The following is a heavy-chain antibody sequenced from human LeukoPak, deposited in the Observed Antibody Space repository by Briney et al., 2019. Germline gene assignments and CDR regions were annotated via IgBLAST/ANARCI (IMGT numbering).Heavy chain of an antibody. CDR3: ARGQRWLQYPNWFDP. CDR2: IYYSGST. J-gene: IGHJ5*02. Sequence: SQTLSLTCTVSGGSISSGDYYWSWIRQPPGKGLEWIGYIYYSGSTNYNPSLKSRVTISVDTSKNQFSLKLSSVTAADTAVYYCARGQRWLQYPNWFDPWGQGTLVTVSS. CDR1: GGSISSGDYY. V-gene: IGHV4-30-4*01. D-gene: IGHD5-24*01.